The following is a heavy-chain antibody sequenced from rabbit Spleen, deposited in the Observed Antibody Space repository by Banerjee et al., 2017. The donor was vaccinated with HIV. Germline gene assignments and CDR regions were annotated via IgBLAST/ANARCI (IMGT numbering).Heavy chain of an antibody. J-gene: IGHJ4*01. Sequence: QSLEESGGGLVKPGASLTLTCKASGLDFSGDSYDSYMCWVRQAPGKGLEWIACIDIGSSGFTYFASWAKGRFTISKTSSTTVTLEMTSLTAADTATYFCARDLAGVIGWNFGWWGPGTLVPVS. V-gene: IGHV1S40*01. CDR1: GLDFSGDSY. CDR3: ARDLAGVIGWNFGW. D-gene: IGHD4-1*01. CDR2: IDIGSSGFT.